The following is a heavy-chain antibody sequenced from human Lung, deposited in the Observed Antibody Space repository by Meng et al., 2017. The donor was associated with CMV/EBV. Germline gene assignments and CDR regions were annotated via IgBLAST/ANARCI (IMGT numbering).Heavy chain of an antibody. CDR1: GFSISIRGVG. CDR2: IYWDDDK. Sequence: ITLKESCPTLVKPNQTLPLTCTFPGFSISIRGVGVGWIRQPPGKALERLALIYWDDDKRYSPSLKSRLTITKDTSKNQVVLTMTNMDPVDTATYYCTHRPMTSAYYYFDYWGQGTLVTVSS. V-gene: IGHV2-5*02. J-gene: IGHJ4*02. CDR3: THRPMTSAYYYFDY. D-gene: IGHD3-22*01.